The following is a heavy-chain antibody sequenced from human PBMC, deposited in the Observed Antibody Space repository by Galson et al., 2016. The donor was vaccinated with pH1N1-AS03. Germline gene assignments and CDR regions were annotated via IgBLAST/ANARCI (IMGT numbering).Heavy chain of an antibody. D-gene: IGHD2-2*01. J-gene: IGHJ4*02. CDR2: IKQDGSEK. CDR1: GFTFSTYC. Sequence: SLRLSCAASGFTFSTYCVSWVRQAPGEGLEWVANIKQDGSEKFYVDSLKGRFTISRDNAKNSLYLQMSSLRAEDTAIYYCARGAPGDHLLSPLWNWGQGTLVTVSS. V-gene: IGHV3-7*01. CDR3: ARGAPGDHLLSPLWN.